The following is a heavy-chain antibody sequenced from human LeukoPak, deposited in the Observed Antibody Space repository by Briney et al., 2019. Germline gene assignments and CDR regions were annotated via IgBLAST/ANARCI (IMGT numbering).Heavy chain of an antibody. V-gene: IGHV3-9*01. CDR3: AKDISTGYRYPYFDY. CDR1: GFTFDDYA. J-gene: IGHJ4*02. CDR2: ISWISGSI. D-gene: IGHD2-2*02. Sequence: TGGSLRLSCAASGFTFDDYAMHWVRQAPGKGLEWVSGISWISGSIGYADSVKGRFTISRDNAKNSLYLQMNSLRAEDTALYYCAKDISTGYRYPYFDYWGQGTLVTVSS.